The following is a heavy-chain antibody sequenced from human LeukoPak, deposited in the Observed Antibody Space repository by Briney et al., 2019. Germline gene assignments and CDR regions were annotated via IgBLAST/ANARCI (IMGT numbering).Heavy chain of an antibody. Sequence: GASVTVSCTASGYTFSAYYIHWLRQAPGQGLEWMGWINVNSGDTNSAPNFQGRVTLTRDMSSNTAYMEVTKLTLDDTAVFYCARDGGLDFWGQGTLVTVSS. CDR3: ARDGGLDF. CDR1: GYTFSAYY. CDR2: INVNSGDT. D-gene: IGHD2-15*01. J-gene: IGHJ4*02. V-gene: IGHV1-2*02.